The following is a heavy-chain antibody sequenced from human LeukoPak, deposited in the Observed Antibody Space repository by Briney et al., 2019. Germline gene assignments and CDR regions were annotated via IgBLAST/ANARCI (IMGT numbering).Heavy chain of an antibody. CDR3: ARGLRYYDFWSGYYGYYFDY. CDR2: IYYSGST. J-gene: IGHJ4*02. D-gene: IGHD3-3*01. V-gene: IGHV4-61*08. CDR1: GGSISSGDYY. Sequence: SETLSLTCTVSGGSISSGDYYWSWIRQPPGKGLEWIGYIYYSGSTNYNPSLKSRVTISVDTSKNQFSLKLSSVTAADTAVYYCARGLRYYDFWSGYYGYYFDYWGQGTLVTVSS.